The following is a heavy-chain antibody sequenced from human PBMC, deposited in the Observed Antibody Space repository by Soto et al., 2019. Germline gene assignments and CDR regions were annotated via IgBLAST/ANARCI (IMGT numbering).Heavy chain of an antibody. CDR2: VYDNGRP. CDR3: ARGVGSSPPQY. D-gene: IGHD1-26*01. Sequence: AXETLSLTCNIAGWSISVYYWSWIRQSPRQGLEWIGYVYDNGRPYYSPSLKSRVIISADTSKNQISLKLTSATAADTAVYYCARGVGSSPPQYWGRGAPVTVSS. V-gene: IGHV4-59*01. CDR1: GWSISVYY. J-gene: IGHJ4*02.